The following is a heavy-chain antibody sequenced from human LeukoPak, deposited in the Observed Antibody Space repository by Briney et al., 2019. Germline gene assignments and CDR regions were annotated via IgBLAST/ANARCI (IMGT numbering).Heavy chain of an antibody. CDR3: ARERAAGNPSHFDY. V-gene: IGHV4-34*01. CDR2: INHGGST. D-gene: IGHD6-13*01. Sequence: PSETLSLTCAVYGGSSSDYFWSWIRQPPGKGLEWIGEINHGGSTNYNPSLKSRVTISLDTSKNQFSLKMNSMTAADTAVYYCARERAAGNPSHFDYWGQGSLVTVSS. CDR1: GGSSSDYF. J-gene: IGHJ4*02.